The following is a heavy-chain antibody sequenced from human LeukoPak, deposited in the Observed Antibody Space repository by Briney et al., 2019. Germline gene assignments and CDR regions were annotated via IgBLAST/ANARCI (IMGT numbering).Heavy chain of an antibody. CDR1: GGSISSYY. D-gene: IGHD5-18*01. CDR3: ARRTRSFSYTYGDAYYYYYMDV. CDR2: IYYSGST. J-gene: IGHJ6*03. V-gene: IGHV4-59*01. Sequence: SETLSLACTVSGGSISSYYWNWIRQPPGRGLEWIGYIYYSGSTNYNPSLRGRVTISIDPSKSQLSLKLRSVTAADTAVYYCARRTRSFSYTYGDAYYYYYMDVWGKGTTVIVS.